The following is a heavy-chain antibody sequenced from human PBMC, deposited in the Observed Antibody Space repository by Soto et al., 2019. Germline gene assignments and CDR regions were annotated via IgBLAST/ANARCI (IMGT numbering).Heavy chain of an antibody. Sequence: QVQLVQSGAEMKKPGASVKVSCKASGYTFINYDISWLRQAPGQGLEWMGWSSPYNGNTNYAPTFQGRVTMTADTSASTGYMELRSLRSDDTAVYFCARGRITDLGTFDYWGQGTLVTVSS. D-gene: IGHD1-20*01. CDR2: SSPYNGNT. J-gene: IGHJ4*02. V-gene: IGHV1-18*01. CDR3: ARGRITDLGTFDY. CDR1: GYTFINYD.